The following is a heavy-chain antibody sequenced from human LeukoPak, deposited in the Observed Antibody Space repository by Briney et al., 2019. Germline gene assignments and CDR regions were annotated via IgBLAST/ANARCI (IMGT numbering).Heavy chain of an antibody. Sequence: GGSLRLSCGVSGFSIGNHGMHWIRQAPDKGLEWVAMISHDGGAEYYGDSVKGRLTISRDNSDNTLYLQMNSLRVEDTAVYYCARDWGSSGWYNWFDPWGQGILVTVSS. CDR2: ISHDGGAE. CDR3: ARDWGSSGWYNWFDP. D-gene: IGHD3-16*01. CDR1: GFSIGNHG. V-gene: IGHV3-30*03. J-gene: IGHJ5*02.